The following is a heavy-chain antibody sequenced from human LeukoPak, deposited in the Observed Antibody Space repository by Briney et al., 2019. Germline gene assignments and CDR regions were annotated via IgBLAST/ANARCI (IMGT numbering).Heavy chain of an antibody. D-gene: IGHD5-12*01. Sequence: ASVNVSCKASGYTFTGYYIHWVRQAPGQGREWMGWINPNSGGTNYAQKFQGRVTMTRETSISTDYMELRRLRSDDTAVSSCARTASMVATPPDYWGQGTLVTVSS. CDR2: INPNSGGT. J-gene: IGHJ4*02. CDR3: ARTASMVATPPDY. V-gene: IGHV1-2*02. CDR1: GYTFTGYY.